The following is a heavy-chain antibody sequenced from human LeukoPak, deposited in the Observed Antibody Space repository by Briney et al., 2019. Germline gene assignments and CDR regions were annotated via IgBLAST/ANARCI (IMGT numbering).Heavy chain of an antibody. CDR3: ARQGYDFDAFDS. J-gene: IGHJ3*02. CDR1: GGSISSSSYY. V-gene: IGHV4-39*01. Sequence: SETLSLTCTVSGGSISSSSYYWGWIRQPPGKGLEWIGSIYYSGSTYYNPSLKRRITISVDTSKNQFSLKLSPVTAADTAVYYCARQGYDFDAFDSWGQGTMVTVSS. CDR2: IYYSGST. D-gene: IGHD5-12*01.